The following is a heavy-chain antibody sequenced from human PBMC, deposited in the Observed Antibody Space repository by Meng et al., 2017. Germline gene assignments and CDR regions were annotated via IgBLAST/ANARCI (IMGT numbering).Heavy chain of an antibody. J-gene: IGHJ4*02. CDR3: ARGLPPYYDSMRGNFDY. CDR2: IYYSGST. CDR1: GGSISSSSYY. D-gene: IGHD3-22*01. Sequence: GSLRLSCTVSGGSISSSSYYWGWIRQPPGKGLEWIGSIYYSGSTNYNPSLKSRVTISVDTSKNQFSLKLSSVTAADTAVYYCARGLPPYYDSMRGNFDYWGQGTLVTVSS. V-gene: IGHV4-39*07.